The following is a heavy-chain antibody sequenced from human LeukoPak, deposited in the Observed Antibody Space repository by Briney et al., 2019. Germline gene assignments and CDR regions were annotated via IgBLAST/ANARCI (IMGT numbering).Heavy chain of an antibody. Sequence: GASVKVSCTASGYTFTSYGISWVRQAPGQGLEWMGWIGAYSGNTNYAQKLQGRVTMTTDTSTSTAYMELRSLRSEDTAVYYCARAGCSSTSCCYADYWGQGTLVTVSS. V-gene: IGHV1-18*01. D-gene: IGHD2-2*01. CDR3: ARAGCSSTSCCYADY. J-gene: IGHJ4*02. CDR2: IGAYSGNT. CDR1: GYTFTSYG.